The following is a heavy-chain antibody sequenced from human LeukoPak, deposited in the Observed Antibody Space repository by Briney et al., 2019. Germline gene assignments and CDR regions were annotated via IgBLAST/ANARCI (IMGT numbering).Heavy chain of an antibody. Sequence: GGSLRLSCAASGFTFDDYDMNWVRHAPGKGLEWVSGINWNDGSTGYADSVKGRFTISRDNAKNSLYLQMNSLRAEDTALYYCARVKFDDYVWGSYRNDCWGKGTTVTVSS. D-gene: IGHD3-16*02. J-gene: IGHJ6*04. CDR2: INWNDGST. V-gene: IGHV3-20*04. CDR3: ARVKFDDYVWGSYRNDC. CDR1: GFTFDDYD.